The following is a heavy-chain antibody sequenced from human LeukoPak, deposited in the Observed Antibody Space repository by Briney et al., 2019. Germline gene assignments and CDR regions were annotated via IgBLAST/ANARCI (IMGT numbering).Heavy chain of an antibody. D-gene: IGHD1-20*01. J-gene: IGHJ4*02. CDR1: GFTFSSFS. V-gene: IGHV3-21*04. CDR2: ISNSSSYI. Sequence: GESLTLSCAASGFTFSSFSLNWLRQPPGKGLEWIGSISNSSSYIYYAYPVKGRLTISSDHYKNSLYLQINGLRAEDTGLYYCAKVAYNWISYGPIDYWGQGTLVTVSS. CDR3: AKVAYNWISYGPIDY.